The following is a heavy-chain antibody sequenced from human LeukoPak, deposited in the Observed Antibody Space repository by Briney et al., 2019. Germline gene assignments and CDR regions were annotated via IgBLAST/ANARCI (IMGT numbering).Heavy chain of an antibody. D-gene: IGHD6-13*01. V-gene: IGHV4-39*07. CDR2: MYYKGET. CDR3: ASISSSWYYFDY. J-gene: IGHJ4*02. Sequence: SETLSLTCTVSGGSIYSRSYYWGWVRQPPGRGLEWIGSMYYKGETYLNPSLKSRVTISVDTSKNQFSLKLSSVTAADTAVYYCASISSSWYYFDYWGQGTLVTVSS. CDR1: GGSIYSRSYY.